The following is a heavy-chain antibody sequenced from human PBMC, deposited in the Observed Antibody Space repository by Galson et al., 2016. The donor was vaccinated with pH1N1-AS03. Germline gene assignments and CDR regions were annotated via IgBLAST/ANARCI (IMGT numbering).Heavy chain of an antibody. Sequence: SVKVSCKASGGAFGNYAISWMRQAPGQGLEWMGGIHPIFGTPSYAQKFQGRLTVTADDSTSAAYMELSSLTSEDTAIYYCARDRHYDSSGRYFYESEHWGQGTLVIVSP. V-gene: IGHV1-69*13. CDR1: GGAFGNYA. CDR3: ARDRHYDSSGRYFYESEH. CDR2: IHPIFGTP. J-gene: IGHJ4*02. D-gene: IGHD3-22*01.